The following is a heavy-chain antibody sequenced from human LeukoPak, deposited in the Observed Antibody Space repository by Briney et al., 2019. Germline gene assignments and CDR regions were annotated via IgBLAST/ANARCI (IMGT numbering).Heavy chain of an antibody. Sequence: PSETLSLTCAVYGGSFSGYYWSWIRQPPGEGLEWIGEINHSRSNNYNSSLKSRVTISVDTSKNQFPLKLSSVPAADKAVYYCARPDRDGYNFYFHYWGQGTLVTVSS. CDR3: ARPDRDGYNFYFHY. CDR2: INHSRSN. J-gene: IGHJ4*02. V-gene: IGHV4-34*01. CDR1: GGSFSGYY. D-gene: IGHD5-24*01.